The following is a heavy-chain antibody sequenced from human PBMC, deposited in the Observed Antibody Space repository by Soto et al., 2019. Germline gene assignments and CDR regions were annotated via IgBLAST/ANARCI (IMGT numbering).Heavy chain of an antibody. CDR2: IIPIFGTA. CDR1: GGTFSSYA. Sequence: QVQLVQSGAEVKKPGSSVKVSCKASGGTFSSYAISWVRLAPGQGLEWMGGIIPIFGTANYAQKFQGRVTITADESTSTAYMELSSLRSEDTAVYYCARDRGPPYGSGIANGMDVWGQGTTVTVSS. V-gene: IGHV1-69*01. CDR3: ARDRGPPYGSGIANGMDV. D-gene: IGHD3-10*01. J-gene: IGHJ6*02.